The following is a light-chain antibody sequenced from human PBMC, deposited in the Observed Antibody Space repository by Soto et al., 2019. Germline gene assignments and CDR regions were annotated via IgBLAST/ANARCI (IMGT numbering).Light chain of an antibody. V-gene: IGKV1-6*01. J-gene: IGKJ1*01. CDR3: LQYYNYPQWT. Sequence: AIQMTQSPSSLSASVGDRVTITCRASQGIRNDLGWYHQKPGKAPKLLISAASRLQSGVPSRFSGSGSGTDFTRTISSLQPEDFATYYCLQYYNYPQWTSGPGTKVEIK. CDR2: AAS. CDR1: QGIRND.